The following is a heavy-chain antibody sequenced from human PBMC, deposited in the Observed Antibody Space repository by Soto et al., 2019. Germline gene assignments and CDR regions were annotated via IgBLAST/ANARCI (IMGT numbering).Heavy chain of an antibody. CDR3: AGLYHYDSSGYYDC. CDR2: INPSGGRT. CDR1: GNSFTTYY. D-gene: IGHD3-22*01. V-gene: IGHV1-46*01. Sequence: ASVKVSCKASGNSFTTYYMHWVRQAPGQGLEWMGIINPSGGRTTYAQKFQGRVTMTRDTSTSTSHMELSSLTSEDTAVYYCAGLYHYDSSGYYDCWGQGTLVTVSS. J-gene: IGHJ4*02.